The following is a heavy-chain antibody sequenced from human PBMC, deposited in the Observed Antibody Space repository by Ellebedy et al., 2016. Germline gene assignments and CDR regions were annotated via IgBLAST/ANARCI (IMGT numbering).Heavy chain of an antibody. CDR1: GFTFSDYY. CDR2: ISSSGSTI. Sequence: GESLKISXAASGFTFSDYYMSWIRQAPGKGLEWVSYISSSGSTIYYADSVKGRFTISRDNAKNSLYLQMNSLRAEDTAVYYCARNSGPDAFDIWGQGTMVTVSS. D-gene: IGHD1-26*01. CDR3: ARNSGPDAFDI. V-gene: IGHV3-11*04. J-gene: IGHJ3*02.